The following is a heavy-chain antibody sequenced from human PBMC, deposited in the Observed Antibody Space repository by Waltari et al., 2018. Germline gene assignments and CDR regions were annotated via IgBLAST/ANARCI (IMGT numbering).Heavy chain of an antibody. Sequence: QVQLQESGPGLVKPSEPLSLTCAVSGYSISSGYYCRWIRQPPGKWWEGIGRIYDSGGTDHIPTLKSQVTISVDTSKDQLTVELRSVTAADTAVDYGARRAARLGAFDDWGQGTLVTVSS. J-gene: IGHJ4*02. V-gene: IGHV4-38-2*01. CDR1: GYSISSGYY. CDR2: IYDSGGT. D-gene: IGHD6-6*01. CDR3: ARRAARLGAFDD.